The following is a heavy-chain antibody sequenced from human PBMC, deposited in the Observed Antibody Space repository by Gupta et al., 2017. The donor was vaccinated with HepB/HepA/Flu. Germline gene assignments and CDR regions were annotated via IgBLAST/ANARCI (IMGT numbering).Heavy chain of an antibody. CDR1: GFIFSDYY. D-gene: IGHD2-2*01. CDR2: IDSSGSII. Sequence: QVQLVESGGGLVKPGGSLRLSCAASGFIFSDYYMSWIRQAPGKGLEWGSYIDSSGSIIYYGDSVKGRFTISRDNAKNSLYMQMNSLRAEDTAVYYCARPGYCSSTNCYVDYWGQGTRVTVSS. CDR3: ARPGYCSSTNCYVDY. V-gene: IGHV3-11*01. J-gene: IGHJ4*02.